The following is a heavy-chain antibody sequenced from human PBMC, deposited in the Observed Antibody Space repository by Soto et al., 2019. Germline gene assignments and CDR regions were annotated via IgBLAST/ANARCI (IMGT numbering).Heavy chain of an antibody. CDR2: ISSSSSYI. CDR1: GFTFSSYS. V-gene: IGHV3-21*01. Sequence: PGGSLRLSCAASGFTFSSYSMNWVRQAPGKGLEWVSSISSSSSYIYYADSVKGRFTISRDNAKNSLYLQMNSLRAEDTAVYYCARGVPDIVLMVYAPATYGMDVWGQGTTVTVSS. CDR3: ARGVPDIVLMVYAPATYGMDV. D-gene: IGHD2-8*01. J-gene: IGHJ6*02.